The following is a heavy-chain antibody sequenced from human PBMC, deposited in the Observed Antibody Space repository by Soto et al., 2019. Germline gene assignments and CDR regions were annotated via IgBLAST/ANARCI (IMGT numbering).Heavy chain of an antibody. CDR3: ARGRIIVAGGFAR. CDR1: GYTFTSYD. J-gene: IGHJ5*02. V-gene: IGHV1-8*01. Sequence: QVQLVQSGAEVKKPGASVKVSCKASGYTFTSYDIIWVRQATGQGLEWMGWMNPSTGNTDSAEKVQGRLTMTRNTSISTVYMELSRLRFEDTAVYYCARGRIIVAGGFARWGHGTRVTVSS. CDR2: MNPSTGNT. D-gene: IGHD6-19*01.